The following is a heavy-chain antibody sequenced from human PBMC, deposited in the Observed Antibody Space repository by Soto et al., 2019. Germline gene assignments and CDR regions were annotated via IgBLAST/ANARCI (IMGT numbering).Heavy chain of an antibody. CDR1: GGSFSGYY. D-gene: IGHD3-22*01. J-gene: IGHJ4*02. CDR2: INHSGST. CDR3: ARGKKTYYDSTPLAY. V-gene: IGHV4-34*01. Sequence: SETLSLTCAVYGGSFSGYYWSWIRQPPGKGLEWIGEINHSGSTNYNPSLKSRVTISVDTSKNQFSLKLSSVTAADTAVYYCARGKKTYYDSTPLAYWGQGTLVTVSS.